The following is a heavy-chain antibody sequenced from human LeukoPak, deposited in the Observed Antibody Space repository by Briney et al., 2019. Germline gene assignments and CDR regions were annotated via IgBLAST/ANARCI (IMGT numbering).Heavy chain of an antibody. Sequence: PSQTLSLTCTVSGGSITSGDYYWSWLRQPPGKGLEWTGYIYYIGRTYSNPSLKSRVSISVDTSKNQFYLKLSSVTAADAAVYYCARVYDFWSGYSFGAFNIWGQGTMVTVSS. D-gene: IGHD3-3*01. CDR2: IYYIGRT. V-gene: IGHV4-30-4*01. CDR3: ARVYDFWSGYSFGAFNI. CDR1: GGSITSGDYY. J-gene: IGHJ3*02.